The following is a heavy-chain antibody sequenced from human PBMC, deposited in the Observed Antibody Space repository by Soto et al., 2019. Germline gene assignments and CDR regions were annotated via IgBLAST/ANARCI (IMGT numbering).Heavy chain of an antibody. D-gene: IGHD6-25*01. J-gene: IGHJ6*02. CDR2: MYPGTSDI. CDR3: ATQRDFYYGMDV. Sequence: GESLKISCKSSGYKFSNLWLGWVRQMPGKGLECIGVMYPGTSDIRYSPSFQGQVTISADNSISTAYLHWNSLKASDTALYYCATQRDFYYGMDVWGQGTTVTVSS. CDR1: GYKFSNLW. V-gene: IGHV5-51*01.